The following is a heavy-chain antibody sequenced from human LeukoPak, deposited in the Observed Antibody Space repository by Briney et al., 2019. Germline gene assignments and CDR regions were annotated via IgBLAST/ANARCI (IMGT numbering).Heavy chain of an antibody. D-gene: IGHD5-18*01. V-gene: IGHV1-69*10. CDR1: GGTFSSYA. J-gene: IGHJ6*04. CDR2: IIPIFGIA. Sequence: ASVKVPWKASGGTFSSYAISWVRQDPGQGLEWMGPIIPIFGIANYAQKFQGRVTFTADKSTSTAYMELSSLRSEDTAVYYCARDGVEWMNTAMNYYYYGMDVWGKGTTVTVSS. CDR3: ARDGVEWMNTAMNYYYYGMDV.